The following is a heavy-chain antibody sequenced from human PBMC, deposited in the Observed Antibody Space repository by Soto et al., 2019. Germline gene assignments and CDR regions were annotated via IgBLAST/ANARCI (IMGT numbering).Heavy chain of an antibody. CDR2: MNPNSGNT. V-gene: IGHV1-8*01. CDR1: GYTFTSYD. CDR3: ARGRVGYSSSSWDHYYYYGMDV. D-gene: IGHD6-6*01. J-gene: IGHJ6*02. Sequence: ASVKVSCKASGYTFTSYDINWVRQATGQGLEWMGWMNPNSGNTGYAQKFQGRVTMTRNTSISTAYMERSSLRSEDTAVYYCARGRVGYSSSSWDHYYYYGMDVWGQGTTVTVSS.